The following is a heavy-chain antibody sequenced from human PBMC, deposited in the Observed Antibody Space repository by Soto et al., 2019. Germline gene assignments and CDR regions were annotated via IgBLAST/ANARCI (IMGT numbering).Heavy chain of an antibody. V-gene: IGHV1-18*01. J-gene: IGHJ6*02. Sequence: QVQLVQSGAEVKKPGASVKVSCKASGYTFTSYGISWVRQAPGQGLEWMGWISAYNGNTNYAQKLQGRVTMTTDTSTSTGYMELRSLRSDDTAVYYCARGGGSSSWGYYYGMDVWGQGTTVTVSS. CDR1: GYTFTSYG. CDR3: ARGGGSSSWGYYYGMDV. D-gene: IGHD6-13*01. CDR2: ISAYNGNT.